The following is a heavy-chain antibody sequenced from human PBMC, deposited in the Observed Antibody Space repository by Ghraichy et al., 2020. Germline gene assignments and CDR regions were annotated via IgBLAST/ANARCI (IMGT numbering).Heavy chain of an antibody. CDR2: ISGSGGST. D-gene: IGHD2-2*01. CDR3: AKGSSVVVPAATVYYYYGMDV. J-gene: IGHJ6*02. V-gene: IGHV3-23*01. Sequence: GGSLRLSCAASGFTFSSYAMSWVRQAPGKGLEWVSAISGSGGSTYYADSVKGRFTISRDNSKNTLYLQMNSLRAEDTAVEYCAKGSSVVVPAATVYYYYGMDVWGQGTTVTVSS. CDR1: GFTFSSYA.